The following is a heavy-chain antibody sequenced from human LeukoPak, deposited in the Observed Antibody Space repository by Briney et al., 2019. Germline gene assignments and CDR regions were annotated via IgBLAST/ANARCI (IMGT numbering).Heavy chain of an antibody. CDR2: ISFSSTYI. CDR1: GFTFSSYS. D-gene: IGHD2-15*01. Sequence: GSLRLSCAASGFTFSSYSMNWVRQAPGKGLEWVSSISFSSTYIHYADSVKGRFTISRDNSKNTLYLQMNSLRAEDTAVYYCAKVGSVVVVANGDYWGQGTLVTVSS. V-gene: IGHV3-21*04. J-gene: IGHJ4*02. CDR3: AKVGSVVVVANGDY.